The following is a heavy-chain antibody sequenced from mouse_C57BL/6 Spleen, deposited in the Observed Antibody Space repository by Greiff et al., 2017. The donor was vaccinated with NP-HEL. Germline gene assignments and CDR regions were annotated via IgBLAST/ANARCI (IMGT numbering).Heavy chain of an antibody. CDR1: GYTFTDYY. CDR3: ARRGYYSNSYWYFDV. J-gene: IGHJ1*03. Sequence: EVKLQESGPVLVKPGASVKMSCKASGYTFTDYYMNWVKQSHGKSLEWIGVINPYNGGTSYNQKFKGKATLTVDKSSSTAYMELNSLTSEDSAVYYCARRGYYSNSYWYFDVWGTGTTVTVSS. D-gene: IGHD2-5*01. CDR2: INPYNGGT. V-gene: IGHV1-19*01.